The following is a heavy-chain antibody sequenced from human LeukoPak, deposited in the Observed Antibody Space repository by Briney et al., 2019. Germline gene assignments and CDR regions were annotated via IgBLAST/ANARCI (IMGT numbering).Heavy chain of an antibody. V-gene: IGHV4-34*01. D-gene: IGHD3-22*01. Sequence: SETLSLTCAVYGGSFSGYYWSWIRQPPGKGLEWIGEINHSGSTNYNPSLKGRVTISVDTSKNQFSLKLSSVTAADTAVYYCARGQRTYYYDSSGYYPTDYWGQGTLVTVSS. CDR2: INHSGST. J-gene: IGHJ4*02. CDR3: ARGQRTYYYDSSGYYPTDY. CDR1: GGSFSGYY.